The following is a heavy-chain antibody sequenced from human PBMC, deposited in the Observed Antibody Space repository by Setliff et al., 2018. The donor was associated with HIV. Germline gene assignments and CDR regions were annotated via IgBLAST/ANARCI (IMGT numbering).Heavy chain of an antibody. CDR1: GGSISTGGYY. D-gene: IGHD3-3*01. CDR2: IYNSGGT. Sequence: SETLSLTCTVSGGSISTGGYYWSWIRQHPGKGLEWIGYIYNSGGTYYNPSLKSRITMSIDTSKNQFSLKLNSVTAADSAIYYCARHLESKLLSYWGQGTLVTVSS. CDR3: ARHLESKLLSY. J-gene: IGHJ4*02. V-gene: IGHV4-31*03.